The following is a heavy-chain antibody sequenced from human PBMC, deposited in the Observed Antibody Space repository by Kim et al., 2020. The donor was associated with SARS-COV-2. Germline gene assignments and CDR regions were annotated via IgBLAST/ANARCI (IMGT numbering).Heavy chain of an antibody. CDR3: ARDMGGYYYGMDV. J-gene: IGHJ6*02. Sequence: AQGFTGRFVFSLDTSVSTAYLQISSLKAEDTAVYYCARDMGGYYYGMDVWGQGTTVTVSS. V-gene: IGHV7-4-1*02. D-gene: IGHD3-22*01.